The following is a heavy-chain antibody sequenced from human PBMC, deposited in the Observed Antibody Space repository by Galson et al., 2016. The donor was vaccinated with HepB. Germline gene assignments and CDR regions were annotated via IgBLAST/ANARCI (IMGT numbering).Heavy chain of an antibody. Sequence: SLRLSCAASGFTFSSNWMGWVRQSPGKGLEWVGNIKPDGSGKYYADSVKGRFTISRDNARNSLYLQMSSLRAEDTAIYYCAKIPGGDREFDYWGQGTLVTVSS. J-gene: IGHJ4*02. CDR1: GFTFSSNW. CDR3: AKIPGGDREFDY. V-gene: IGHV3-7*03. CDR2: IKPDGSGK. D-gene: IGHD2-21*02.